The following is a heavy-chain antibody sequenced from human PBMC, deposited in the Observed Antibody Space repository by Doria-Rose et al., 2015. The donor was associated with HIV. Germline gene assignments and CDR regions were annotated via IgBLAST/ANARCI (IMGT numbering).Heavy chain of an antibody. CDR3: ARLRLGMLDY. D-gene: IGHD7-27*01. Sequence: QVQLQESGPGLVKPSETLSLTCTVSGGSISSYYWSWIRQPPGKGLEWIGYIYTSGSTNYNPSLKSRFTIGVAAPRTQPPLRLISVPAADTAVYYCARLRLGMLDYWGQGTLVTVSS. V-gene: IGHV4-4*09. CDR1: GGSISSYY. CDR2: IYTSGST. J-gene: IGHJ4*02.